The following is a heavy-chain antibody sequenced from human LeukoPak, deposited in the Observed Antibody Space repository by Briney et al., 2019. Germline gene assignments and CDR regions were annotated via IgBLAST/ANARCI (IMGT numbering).Heavy chain of an antibody. CDR3: ARAAPGYSSSWSFDY. Sequence: GASVKVSCKASGYTFTGYYMHWVRQAPGQGLEWMGWINPNSGGTNYAQKLQGRVTMTTDTSTSTAYMELRSLRSDDTAVYYCARAAPGYSSSWSFDYWGQGTLVTVSS. J-gene: IGHJ4*02. CDR1: GYTFTGYY. V-gene: IGHV1-2*02. D-gene: IGHD6-13*01. CDR2: INPNSGGT.